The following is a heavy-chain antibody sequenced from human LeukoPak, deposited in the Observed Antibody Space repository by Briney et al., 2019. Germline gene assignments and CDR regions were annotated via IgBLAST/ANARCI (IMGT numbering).Heavy chain of an antibody. Sequence: ASVKVSCKASGYTFTGYYMYWVRQAPGQGLEWMGWINPNSGGTNYAQKFQGRVTMTRDTSISTAYMELSRLRSDDTAVYYCARDRMAAAHFDYWGQGTLVTVSS. V-gene: IGHV1-2*02. CDR3: ARDRMAAAHFDY. D-gene: IGHD6-13*01. J-gene: IGHJ4*02. CDR1: GYTFTGYY. CDR2: INPNSGGT.